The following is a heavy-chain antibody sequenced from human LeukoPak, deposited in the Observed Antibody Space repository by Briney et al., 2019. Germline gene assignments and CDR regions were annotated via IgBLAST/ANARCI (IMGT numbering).Heavy chain of an antibody. J-gene: IGHJ4*02. Sequence: HPGGSLRLSCAASGLIFSKYWMTWVRQAPGKGLEWVASIKPDGSEKYYLDSVKGRFTISRDNTRDSLYLQMSSLRDDDTSVYFCARDASALYWGRGTLVTVSS. CDR2: IKPDGSEK. V-gene: IGHV3-7*01. D-gene: IGHD6-19*01. CDR1: GLIFSKYW. CDR3: ARDASALY.